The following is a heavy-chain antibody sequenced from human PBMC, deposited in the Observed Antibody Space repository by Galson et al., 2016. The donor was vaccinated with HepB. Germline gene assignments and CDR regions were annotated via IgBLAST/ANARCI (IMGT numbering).Heavy chain of an antibody. V-gene: IGHV3-23*01. Sequence: SLRLSCAASGFTFSISAMNWVRQAPGKGLEWVSGLHTSGATYYADSVRGRFTISRDNSKNTLYLQMSSLRAEDTAVYYCAIWEWGLPPCWREGTLVTVSS. J-gene: IGHJ4*02. CDR2: LHTSGAT. CDR1: GFTFSISA. CDR3: AIWEWGLPPC. D-gene: IGHD1-26*01.